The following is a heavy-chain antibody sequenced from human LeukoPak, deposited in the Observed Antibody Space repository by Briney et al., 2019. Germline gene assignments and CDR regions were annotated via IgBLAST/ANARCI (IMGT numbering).Heavy chain of an antibody. Sequence: ASVKVSCKASGYTFTRYGISWVRQPPGQGLEWMGWISAYNGNTNYAQKLQGRVTMTTDTSTSTAYMELRSLRSDDMAVYYCARGASITIFGVVTNYNWFDPWGQGTLVTVSS. CDR3: ARGASITIFGVVTNYNWFDP. D-gene: IGHD3-3*01. CDR1: GYTFTRYG. J-gene: IGHJ5*02. V-gene: IGHV1-18*03. CDR2: ISAYNGNT.